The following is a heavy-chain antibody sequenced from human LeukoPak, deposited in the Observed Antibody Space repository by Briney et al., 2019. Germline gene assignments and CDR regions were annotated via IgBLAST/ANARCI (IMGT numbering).Heavy chain of an antibody. Sequence: GGSLRLSCAASRFTFSSYAMSWVRQAPGKGLEWVSTISGGGGSTYSADSVKGRFTISRDNAKNSLYLQMNSLRAEDTAVYYCARDYDIVVVPAAIDYWGQGTLVTVSS. D-gene: IGHD2-2*01. J-gene: IGHJ4*02. CDR3: ARDYDIVVVPAAIDY. V-gene: IGHV3-23*01. CDR2: ISGGGGST. CDR1: RFTFSSYA.